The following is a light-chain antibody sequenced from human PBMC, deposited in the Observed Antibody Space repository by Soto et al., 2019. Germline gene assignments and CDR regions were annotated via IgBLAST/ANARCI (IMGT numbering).Light chain of an antibody. J-gene: IGKJ1*01. V-gene: IGKV1-5*03. Sequence: DIQMTQSPSTLSASVGDRVTITCRASQSISSWLAWYQQKPGKAPKLLIYKASSLESGVPSRFSGSGSGTEFTLTNSSLQPDDFATYYCQQYNSYSRTFGQGTKVDI. CDR1: QSISSW. CDR2: KAS. CDR3: QQYNSYSRT.